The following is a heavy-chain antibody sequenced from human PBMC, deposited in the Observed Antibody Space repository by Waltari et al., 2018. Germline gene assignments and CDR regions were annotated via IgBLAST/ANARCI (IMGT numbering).Heavy chain of an antibody. D-gene: IGHD1-26*01. CDR3: ARDQGYSGSPGD. J-gene: IGHJ4*02. CDR1: GFTCSSYW. Sequence: EVQLVESGVGLVQPGGSLRPSCAASGFTCSSYWMHWFRQAPGRGLVWVSRINSDGSSTSYADSVKGRFTISRDNAKNTLYLQMNSLRAEDTAVYYCARDQGYSGSPGDWGQGTLVTVSS. CDR2: INSDGSST. V-gene: IGHV3-74*01.